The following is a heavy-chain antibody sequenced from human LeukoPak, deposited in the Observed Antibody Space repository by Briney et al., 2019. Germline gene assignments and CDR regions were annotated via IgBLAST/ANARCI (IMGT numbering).Heavy chain of an antibody. D-gene: IGHD6-13*01. J-gene: IGHJ4*02. V-gene: IGHV1-46*01. Sequence: ASVKVSCKASGYTLTSYYMHWVRQAPGQGLEWMGIISPSGGSTSYAQKFQGRVTMTRDMSTSTVYMELSSLRSEDTAVYYCARDVSVAAAGLVGYWGQGTLVTVSS. CDR3: ARDVSVAAAGLVGY. CDR2: ISPSGGST. CDR1: GYTLTSYY.